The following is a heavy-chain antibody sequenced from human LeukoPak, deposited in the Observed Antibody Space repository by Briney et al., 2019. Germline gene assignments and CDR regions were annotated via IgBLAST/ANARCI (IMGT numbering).Heavy chain of an antibody. CDR2: IYYSGST. D-gene: IGHD3-10*01. CDR3: AREKLLWFGELSSYFDY. CDR1: GGSISSSSYY. V-gene: IGHV4-39*02. J-gene: IGHJ4*02. Sequence: PSETLSLTCTVSGGSISSSSYYWGWIRQPPGKGLEWIGSIYYSGSTYYNPSLKSRVTISVDTSKNQFSLKLSSVTAADTAVYYCAREKLLWFGELSSYFDYWGQGTLVTVSS.